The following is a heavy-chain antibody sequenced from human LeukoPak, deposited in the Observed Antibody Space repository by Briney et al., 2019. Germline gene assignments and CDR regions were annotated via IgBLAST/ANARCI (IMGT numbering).Heavy chain of an antibody. Sequence: ASEKVSCKTSGYTFSTFGINWLRQAPGQGLEWMGWINPYNDKIKFAEKFQGRVTVTTDASTSTGYMELRSLRSDDSAVYYCARDMIAVRPGWFDPWGQGTLVTVYS. D-gene: IGHD6-6*01. CDR2: INPYNDKI. CDR3: ARDMIAVRPGWFDP. J-gene: IGHJ5*02. CDR1: GYTFSTFG. V-gene: IGHV1-18*04.